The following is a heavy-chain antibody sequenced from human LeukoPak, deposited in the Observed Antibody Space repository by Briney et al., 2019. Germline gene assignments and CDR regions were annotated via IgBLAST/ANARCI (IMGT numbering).Heavy chain of an antibody. D-gene: IGHD3-10*01. CDR1: GFTFSSYA. CDR2: ISYDGSNK. Sequence: GRSLRLSCAASGFTFSSYAMHWVRQAPGKGLEWVAVISYDGSNKYYADSVKGRFTISRDKSKNTLYLQMNSLRAEDTAVYYCARDLHSGVDYWGQGTLVTVSS. J-gene: IGHJ4*02. CDR3: ARDLHSGVDY. V-gene: IGHV3-30-3*01.